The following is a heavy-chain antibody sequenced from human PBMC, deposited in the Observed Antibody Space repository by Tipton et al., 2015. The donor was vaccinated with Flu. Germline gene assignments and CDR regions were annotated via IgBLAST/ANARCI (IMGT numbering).Heavy chain of an antibody. CDR3: ARTYYYDIPNAFDI. D-gene: IGHD3-22*01. V-gene: IGHV4-61*02. CDR2: IYTSGST. Sequence: TLSLTCTVSGGSISSGSYYWSWIRQPAGKGLEWIGRIYTSGSTNYNPSLKSRVTISVDTSKNQFPLKLSSVTAADTAVYYCARTYYYDIPNAFDIWGQGTMVTVSS. CDR1: GGSISSGSYY. J-gene: IGHJ3*02.